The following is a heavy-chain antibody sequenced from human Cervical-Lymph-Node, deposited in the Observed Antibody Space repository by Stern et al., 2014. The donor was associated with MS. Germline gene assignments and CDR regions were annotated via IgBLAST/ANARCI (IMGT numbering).Heavy chain of an antibody. CDR3: SGGRDDETLDI. CDR1: GFVLSDFV. Sequence: QVQLVQSGGGEVQPGRSLRLTCEVSGFVLSDFVMHWVRQAPGKGLQWGAVMSPDESDRDYTDTVKGRFTISRDNSKNILFLQMNSVRPEDTAVYYCSGGRDDETLDIWGQG. CDR2: MSPDESDR. D-gene: IGHD1-1*01. V-gene: IGHV3-30*04. J-gene: IGHJ3*02.